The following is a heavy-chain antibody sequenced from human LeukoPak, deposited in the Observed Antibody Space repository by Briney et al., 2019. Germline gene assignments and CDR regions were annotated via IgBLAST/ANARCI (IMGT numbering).Heavy chain of an antibody. CDR3: AKGVYGGNSNDYFDY. D-gene: IGHD4-23*01. Sequence: PGGSLRLSCAASGFTFSSYAMSWVRQAPGKGLEWVSAISGSGGSTYYADSVKGRFTISRDNSKNTLYLQMNSLRAEDTAVYYCAKGVYGGNSNDYFDYWGQGTLVTVSS. CDR2: ISGSGGST. V-gene: IGHV3-23*01. CDR1: GFTFSSYA. J-gene: IGHJ4*02.